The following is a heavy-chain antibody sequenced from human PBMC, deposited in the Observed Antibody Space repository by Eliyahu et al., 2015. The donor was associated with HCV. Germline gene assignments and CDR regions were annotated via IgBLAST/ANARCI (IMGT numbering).Heavy chain of an antibody. CDR1: GFTFSSYS. V-gene: IGHV3-21*01. CDR3: ARAGSYFVPFDY. Sequence: EVQLVESGGGLVKPGGSLRLSCAASGFTFSSYSMNWVRQAPGEGAGGVSSISSSSSYIYYADSVKGRFTISRDNAKNSLYLQMNSLRAEDTAVYYCARAGSYFVPFDYWGQGTLVTVSS. J-gene: IGHJ4*02. CDR2: ISSSSSYI. D-gene: IGHD1-26*01.